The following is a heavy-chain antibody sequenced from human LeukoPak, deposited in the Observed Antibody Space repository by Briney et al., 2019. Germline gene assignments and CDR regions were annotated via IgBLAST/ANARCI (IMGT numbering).Heavy chain of an antibody. CDR3: ARLGYYDILTGPKEPNWFDP. Sequence: GESLKISCKGSGYSFTSYWISWVRQMPGKGLEWMGRIDPSDSYTNYIPSFQGHVTISADKSISTAYLQWSSLKASDTAMYYCARLGYYDILTGPKEPNWFDPWGQGTLVTVSS. J-gene: IGHJ5*02. CDR1: GYSFTSYW. D-gene: IGHD3-9*01. CDR2: IDPSDSYT. V-gene: IGHV5-10-1*01.